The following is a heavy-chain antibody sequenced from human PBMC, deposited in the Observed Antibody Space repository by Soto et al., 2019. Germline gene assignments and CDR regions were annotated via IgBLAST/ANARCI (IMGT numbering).Heavy chain of an antibody. CDR2: IKEDGSDK. V-gene: IGHV3-7*05. Sequence: GGSLRLSCEVSGFTFSSYWMSWVRQAPGKGLEWVANIKEDGSDKEYVDSVKGRFTISRDNAGNSLYLQMNSLRVEDAAVYYCARDPYNYGDYGYGMDVWGQGTTVTVSS. CDR1: GFTFSSYW. J-gene: IGHJ6*02. CDR3: ARDPYNYGDYGYGMDV. D-gene: IGHD3-16*01.